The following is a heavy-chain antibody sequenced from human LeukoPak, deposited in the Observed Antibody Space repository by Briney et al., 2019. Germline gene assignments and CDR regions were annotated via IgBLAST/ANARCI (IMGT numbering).Heavy chain of an antibody. Sequence: PGGSLRLSCAASGFTFSSYGMHWVRQAPGKGLEWVAVISYDGSNKYYADSVKGRFTISRDNSKNTLYLQLNSLRAEDTAVYYCAKKRTPYHDILTGNFDYWGQGTLVTVSS. CDR1: GFTFSSYG. J-gene: IGHJ4*02. CDR2: ISYDGSNK. V-gene: IGHV3-30*18. D-gene: IGHD3-9*01. CDR3: AKKRTPYHDILTGNFDY.